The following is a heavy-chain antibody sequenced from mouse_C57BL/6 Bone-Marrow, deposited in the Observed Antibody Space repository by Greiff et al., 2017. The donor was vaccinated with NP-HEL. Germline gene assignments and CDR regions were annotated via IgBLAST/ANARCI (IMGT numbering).Heavy chain of an antibody. J-gene: IGHJ4*01. Sequence: VKLVESGAELVKPGASVKISCKASGYAFSSYWMNWVKERPGKGLEWIGQIYPGDGDTKYNGKFKGKATLTADKSSSTAYMQVSSLTSEDSAVYFCARGDYGRSRFGYAMDNWGQGTSVTVSS. CDR1: GYAFSSYW. CDR3: ARGDYGRSRFGYAMDN. D-gene: IGHD1-1*01. CDR2: IYPGDGDT. V-gene: IGHV1-80*01.